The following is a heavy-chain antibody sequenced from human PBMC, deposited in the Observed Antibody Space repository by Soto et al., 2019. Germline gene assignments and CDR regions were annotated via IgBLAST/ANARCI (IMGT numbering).Heavy chain of an antibody. CDR3: ARGGSLYWYFDL. V-gene: IGHV1-3*01. CDR1: GYTFTSYA. Sequence: ASVKVSCKASGYTFTSYAMHWVRQAPGQRLEWMGWISAGNGNTKYSQKFQGRVTITRDTSASTAYMELSSLRSEDTAVYYCARGGSLYWYFDLWGRGTLVTVSS. J-gene: IGHJ2*01. D-gene: IGHD1-26*01. CDR2: ISAGNGNT.